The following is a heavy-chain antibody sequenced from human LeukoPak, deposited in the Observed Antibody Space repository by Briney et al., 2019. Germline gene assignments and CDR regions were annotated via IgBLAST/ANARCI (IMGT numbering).Heavy chain of an antibody. J-gene: IGHJ4*02. Sequence: GGSLRLSCAASGFTFSSYAMTWVRQAPGKGLEWVSSNTGSGSSTYYADSVKGRFTISRDNSKNTLYVQMNSLRAEDTAVYFCAKPPRVVVVTAFDSWGQGTLVTVSS. D-gene: IGHD2-21*02. CDR3: AKPPRVVVVTAFDS. V-gene: IGHV3-23*01. CDR1: GFTFSSYA. CDR2: NTGSGSST.